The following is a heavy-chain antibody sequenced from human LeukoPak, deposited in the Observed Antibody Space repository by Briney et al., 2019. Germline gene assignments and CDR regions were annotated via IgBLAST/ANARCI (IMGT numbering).Heavy chain of an antibody. D-gene: IGHD6-6*01. CDR3: AKDQSSSTYFDY. CDR2: ISGSGGST. CDR1: GFTFSSYS. J-gene: IGHJ4*02. Sequence: GGSLRLSCAASGFTFSSYSMNWVRQAPGKGLEWVSAISGSGGSTYYADSVKGRFTISRDNSKNTLYLQMNSLRAEDTAVYYCAKDQSSSTYFDYWGQGTLVTVSS. V-gene: IGHV3-23*01.